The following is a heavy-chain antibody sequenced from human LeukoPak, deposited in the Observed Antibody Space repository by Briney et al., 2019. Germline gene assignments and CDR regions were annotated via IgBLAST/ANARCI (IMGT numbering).Heavy chain of an antibody. CDR2: ISSSGSTI. V-gene: IGHV3-48*03. D-gene: IGHD1-1*01. CDR1: GFTFSSYE. J-gene: IGHJ4*02. Sequence: GGSLRLSCAASGFTFSSYEMNWVRQAPGKGLEWVSYISSSGSTIYYADSVKGRFTISRDNAKNSLYLQMNSLRAEDTAVYYCARDTTPTTGTRLYYWGQGTLVTVSS. CDR3: ARDTTPTTGTRLYY.